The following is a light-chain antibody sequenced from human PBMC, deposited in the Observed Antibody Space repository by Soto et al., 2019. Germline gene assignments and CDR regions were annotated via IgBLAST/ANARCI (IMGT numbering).Light chain of an antibody. CDR3: QQRSSWPPT. CDR1: QTVSNY. J-gene: IGKJ5*01. Sequence: EIVLTQSPAILSLSPGDTATLSCRAGQTVSNYLTWYQQKPGQAPRLLIYDTSTRATGVPARFSGSGSGTDFTLTISSLEPEDFAVYYCQQRSSWPPTFGQGTRLEIK. CDR2: DTS. V-gene: IGKV3-11*01.